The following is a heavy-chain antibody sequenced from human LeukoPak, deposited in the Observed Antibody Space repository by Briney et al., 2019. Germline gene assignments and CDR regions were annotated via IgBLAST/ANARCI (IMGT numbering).Heavy chain of an antibody. V-gene: IGHV1-18*01. J-gene: IGHJ6*02. Sequence: GASVKVSCKASGYTFTSYAMHWVRQAPGQRLEWMGWISAYNGNTNYAQKLQGRVTMTTDTSTGTAYMELRSLRSDDTAVYYCARDTGGFGELYAYYYGMDVWGQGTTVTVSS. CDR3: ARDTGGFGELYAYYYGMDV. CDR2: ISAYNGNT. CDR1: GYTFTSYA. D-gene: IGHD3-10*01.